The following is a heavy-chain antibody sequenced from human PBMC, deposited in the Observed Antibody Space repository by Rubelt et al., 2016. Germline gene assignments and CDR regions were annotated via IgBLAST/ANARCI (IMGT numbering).Heavy chain of an antibody. J-gene: IGHJ6*03. Sequence: EVQLVESGGGLVKPGGSLRLSCAASGFTFSSYSMNWVRQAPGKGLEWVSSISSSSSYIYYADSVKGRFTISRDNAKNSLSLKRNSLRAEDTAVYYGARGSRGDYYYYMDVWGKGTTVTVSS. CDR3: ARGSRGDYYYYMDV. CDR1: GFTFSSYS. D-gene: IGHD3-10*01. V-gene: IGHV3-21*06. CDR2: ISSSSSYI.